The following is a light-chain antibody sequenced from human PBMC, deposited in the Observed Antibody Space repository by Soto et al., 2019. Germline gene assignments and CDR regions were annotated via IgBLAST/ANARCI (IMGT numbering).Light chain of an antibody. CDR2: VNSDGSH. J-gene: IGLJ2*01. CDR1: SGHSSYA. Sequence: QPVLTQSPSASASLGASVKLTCTLSSGHSSYAIAWHQQQPEKGPRYLMKVNSDGSHSKGDGIPVRFSGSSSGAERYLTISSLQSEDEADYYCQTWGTGIVVFGGGTKLTVL. V-gene: IGLV4-69*01. CDR3: QTWGTGIVV.